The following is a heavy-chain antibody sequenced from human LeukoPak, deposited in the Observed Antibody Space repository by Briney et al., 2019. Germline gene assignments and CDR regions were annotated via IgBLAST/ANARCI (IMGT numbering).Heavy chain of an antibody. D-gene: IGHD4-23*01. CDR1: GGSISSYY. CDR2: IYYSGST. CDR3: ARPLYGGNSPFDY. J-gene: IGHJ4*02. V-gene: IGHV4-59*08. Sequence: SETLSLTCNVSGGSISSYYWSWIRQPPGKGLEWIGYIYYSGSTNYNPSLKSRVTISVDTSKNQFSLKLSSVTAADTAVYYCARPLYGGNSPFDYWGQGTLVTVSS.